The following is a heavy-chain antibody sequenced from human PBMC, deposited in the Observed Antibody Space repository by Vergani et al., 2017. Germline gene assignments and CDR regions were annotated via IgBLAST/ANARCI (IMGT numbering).Heavy chain of an antibody. D-gene: IGHD4-17*01. V-gene: IGHV3-21*01. Sequence: EVQLLESGGGLVQPWGSLRLSCAASGFTFSSYAMSWVRQAPGKGLEWVSSISSSSSYIYYADSVKGRFTISRDNAKNSLYLQMNSLRAEDTAVYYCARDYGDYLPDYWGQGTLVTVSS. J-gene: IGHJ4*02. CDR3: ARDYGDYLPDY. CDR2: ISSSSSYI. CDR1: GFTFSSYA.